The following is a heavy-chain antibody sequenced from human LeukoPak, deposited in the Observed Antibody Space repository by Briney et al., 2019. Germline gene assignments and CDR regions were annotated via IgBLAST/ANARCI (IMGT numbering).Heavy chain of an antibody. Sequence: SETLSLTCTVSGVSISSSSYYWGWLRQPPGKGLEWIGSIYYSGSTYYNPSLKSRVTISVDTSKNQFSLKLSSVTAADTAVYYCARDTHYYDSSGYYNWGQGTLVTVSS. J-gene: IGHJ4*02. V-gene: IGHV4-39*07. CDR2: IYYSGST. CDR1: GVSISSSSYY. CDR3: ARDTHYYDSSGYYN. D-gene: IGHD3-22*01.